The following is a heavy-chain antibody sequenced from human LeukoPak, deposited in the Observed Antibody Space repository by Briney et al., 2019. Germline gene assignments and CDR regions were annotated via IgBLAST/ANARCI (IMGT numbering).Heavy chain of an antibody. CDR1: GSTFSSYA. Sequence: ASVKVSCKASGSTFSSYAISWVRQAPGQGLEWKGGIIPIFGTANYAQKFQGRVTITADESTSTAYMELSSLRSEDTAVYYCARRGPGLYSGYDLYFDYWGQGTLVTVSS. CDR2: IIPIFGTA. D-gene: IGHD5-12*01. V-gene: IGHV1-69*13. CDR3: ARRGPGLYSGYDLYFDY. J-gene: IGHJ4*02.